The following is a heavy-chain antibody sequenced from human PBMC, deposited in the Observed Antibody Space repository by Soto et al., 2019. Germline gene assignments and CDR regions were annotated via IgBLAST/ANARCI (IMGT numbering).Heavy chain of an antibody. CDR2: IIPIFGTA. J-gene: IGHJ4*02. CDR1: GGTFSSYA. D-gene: IGHD4-4*01. Sequence: ASVKVSCKASGGTFSSYAISWVRQAPGQGLEWMGGIIPIFGTANYAQKFQGRVTITADESTSTAYMELSSLRSEDTAVYYCARDRGYSNYAFDYWGQGTLVTVSS. V-gene: IGHV1-69*13. CDR3: ARDRGYSNYAFDY.